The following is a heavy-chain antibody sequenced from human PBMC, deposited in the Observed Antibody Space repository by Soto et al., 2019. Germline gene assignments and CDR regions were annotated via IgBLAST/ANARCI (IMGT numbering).Heavy chain of an antibody. V-gene: IGHV1-2*04. Sequence: QVQPVQSGAEVKKPVASVKVSCKASGYTFTGYYMHWVRQAPGQGLEWMGWINPNSGGTNYAQKFHGCDTMPRHTSICTAYMELGRLRSDDTAVYYCARGMYGEYTSCGYEVEDYDDYGMDVWGQGTTVTVSS. CDR3: ARGMYGEYTSCGYEVEDYDDYGMDV. D-gene: IGHD6-13*01. CDR1: GYTFTGYY. CDR2: INPNSGGT. J-gene: IGHJ6*02.